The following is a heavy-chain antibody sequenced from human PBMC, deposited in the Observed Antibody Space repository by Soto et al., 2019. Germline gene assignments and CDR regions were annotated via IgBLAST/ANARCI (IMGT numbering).Heavy chain of an antibody. CDR1: GFPFSSRA. CDR2: ISGSGTIT. CDR3: AEWARYCSGADCRA. V-gene: IGHV3-23*01. D-gene: IGHD2-15*01. J-gene: IGHJ5*02. Sequence: EVQLLESGGGLVQPGGSLRLSCAASGFPFSSRAMSWVRQAPGKGLEWVSAISGSGTITYYADSVKGRFTISSDTSKNTLYLQMNSRRADDTAVYYCAEWARYCSGADCRAWGQGTLVTVSS.